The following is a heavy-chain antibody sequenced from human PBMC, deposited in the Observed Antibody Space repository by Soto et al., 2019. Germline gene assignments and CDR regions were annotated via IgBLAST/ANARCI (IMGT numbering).Heavy chain of an antibody. Sequence: QVQLVQSGAEVKKPGSSVKVSCKDSGGTFSTYSMFWVRQAPGQGLEWMGRIIPMLGVRNYAQRFKDRVTITADKSTATVHMELVSLRSEHTALHYTTISIWSGEVFDISGQGTMVTVSS. CDR2: IIPMLGVR. CDR1: GGTFSTYS. CDR3: TISIWSGEVFDI. D-gene: IGHD3-3*02. V-gene: IGHV1-69*02. J-gene: IGHJ3*02.